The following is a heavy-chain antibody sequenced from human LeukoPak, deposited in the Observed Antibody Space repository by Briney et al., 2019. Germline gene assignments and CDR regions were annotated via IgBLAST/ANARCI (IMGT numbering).Heavy chain of an antibody. J-gene: IGHJ3*02. CDR2: LNEDGRDE. D-gene: IGHD3-16*01. V-gene: IGHV3-7*01. Sequence: GGSLRLSCVASGFTFGTSWMSWVRQTPGKGLAWVALLNEDGRDERYVDSVKGRFTVSRDNAKNSVSLQLNSLRVEDTGVYYCARDPAWGSVDIWGQGTMVTVSS. CDR3: ARDPAWGSVDI. CDR1: GFTFGTSW.